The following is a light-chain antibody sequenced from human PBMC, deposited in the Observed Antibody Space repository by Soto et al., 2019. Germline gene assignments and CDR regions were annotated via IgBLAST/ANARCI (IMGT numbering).Light chain of an antibody. CDR2: AAS. V-gene: IGKV1-9*01. CDR1: QGISSY. Sequence: DIQMTQSPSSLSASVGDRVTITCRASQGISSYLAWYQQKPGKAPKLLIYAASTLQSEVPLRFSCSGSGTSFTLSISSLQPEDFATYYCQQLLSYPITFGQGTRLEI. J-gene: IGKJ5*01. CDR3: QQLLSYPIT.